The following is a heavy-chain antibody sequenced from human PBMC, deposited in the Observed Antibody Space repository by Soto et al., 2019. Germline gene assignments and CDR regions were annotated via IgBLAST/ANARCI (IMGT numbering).Heavy chain of an antibody. J-gene: IGHJ4*02. CDR3: ARDSYYDDSNYYPPFYD. D-gene: IGHD3-10*01. Sequence: PGGSLRLSCAASGFMFSRYAMHWVRQAPGKGLEWGALMSLEGSNSRYADSVKGRFTISRDNSKTTLFLQTNRMRTDDTALYFCARDSYYDDSNYYPPFYDWGQGTLVTVSS. CDR1: GFMFSRYA. V-gene: IGHV3-30-3*01. CDR2: MSLEGSNS.